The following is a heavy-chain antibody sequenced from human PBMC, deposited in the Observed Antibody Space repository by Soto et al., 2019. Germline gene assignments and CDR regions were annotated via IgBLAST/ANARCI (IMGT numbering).Heavy chain of an antibody. Sequence: TETLXLTCTVSGGSISSSSYYWGWIRQPPGKGLEWIGSIYYSGSTYYNPSLKSRVTISVDTSKNQFSLNLSSVTAAHTAFYYCASPIIAPLSSLEYWGQRTLVTVSS. D-gene: IGHD6-13*01. CDR1: GGSISSSSYY. CDR3: ASPIIAPLSSLEY. J-gene: IGHJ4*02. CDR2: IYYSGST. V-gene: IGHV4-39*01.